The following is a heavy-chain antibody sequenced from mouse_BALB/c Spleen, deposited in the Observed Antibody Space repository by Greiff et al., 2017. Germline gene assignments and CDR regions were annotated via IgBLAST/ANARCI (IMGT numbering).Heavy chain of an antibody. Sequence: VQLQESGAELMKPGASVKISCKATGYTFSSYWIEWVKQRPGHGLEWIGEILPGSGSTNYNEKFKGKATFTADTSSNTAYMQLSSLTSEDSAVYYCARRGTTVVVDYWGQGTTLTVSS. CDR2: ILPGSGST. CDR1: GYTFSSYW. D-gene: IGHD1-1*01. CDR3: ARRGTTVVVDY. V-gene: IGHV1-9*01. J-gene: IGHJ2*01.